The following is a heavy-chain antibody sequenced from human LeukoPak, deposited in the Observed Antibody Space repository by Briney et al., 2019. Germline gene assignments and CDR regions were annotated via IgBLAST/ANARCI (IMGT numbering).Heavy chain of an antibody. Sequence: SQTLSLTCTVSGGSISSGGYSWSWIRQPPGKGLEWIGYIYHSGSTYYNPSLKSRVTISVDRSKNQFSLKLSSVTAADTAVYYCARAERRYSPNPIADYWGQGTLVTVSS. D-gene: IGHD5-18*01. CDR2: IYHSGST. J-gene: IGHJ4*02. CDR1: GGSISSGGYS. V-gene: IGHV4-30-2*01. CDR3: ARAERRYSPNPIADY.